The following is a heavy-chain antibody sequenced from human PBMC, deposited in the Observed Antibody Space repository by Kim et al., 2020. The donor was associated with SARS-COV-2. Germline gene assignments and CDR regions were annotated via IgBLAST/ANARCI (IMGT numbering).Heavy chain of an antibody. Sequence: ERYYVDSVKGRFTISRDNAKNSLWLQMSSLRVEETAVYYCTRGSLPFFDYWGQGALVIVSS. CDR3: TRGSLPFFDY. V-gene: IGHV3-7*01. J-gene: IGHJ4*02. CDR2: ER.